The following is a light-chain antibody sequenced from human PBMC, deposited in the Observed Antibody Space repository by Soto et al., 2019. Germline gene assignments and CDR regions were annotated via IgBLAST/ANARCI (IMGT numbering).Light chain of an antibody. CDR3: QQYGSSPLT. Sequence: EIVLTQSPGTLSLSPGESATLSCRASQSVSSSSLAWYQQKPGQAPRLLIYDASSRATGIPDRFSGSGSGTDFTLTLSRLEPADSAVYYCQQYGSSPLTFGGGTKVEIK. CDR1: QSVSSSS. J-gene: IGKJ4*01. V-gene: IGKV3-20*01. CDR2: DAS.